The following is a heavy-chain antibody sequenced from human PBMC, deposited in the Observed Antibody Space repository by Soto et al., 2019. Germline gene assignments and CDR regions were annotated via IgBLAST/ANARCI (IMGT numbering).Heavy chain of an antibody. D-gene: IGHD6-13*01. V-gene: IGHV3-23*01. CDR3: PIAAAGTRYYYYYGMDV. CDR1: GFTFSSYA. J-gene: IGHJ6*02. Sequence: GGSLRLSCAASGFTFSSYAMSWVRQAPGKGLEWVSAISGSGGSTYYADSVKGRFTISRDNSKNTLYLQMNSLRAEDTAVYYCPIAAAGTRYYYYYGMDVWGQGTTVTVSS. CDR2: ISGSGGST.